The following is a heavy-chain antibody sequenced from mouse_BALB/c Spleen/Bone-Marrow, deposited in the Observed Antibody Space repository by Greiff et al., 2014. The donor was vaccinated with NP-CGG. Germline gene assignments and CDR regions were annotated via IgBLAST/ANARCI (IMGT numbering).Heavy chain of an antibody. V-gene: IGHV1-69*02. J-gene: IGHJ3*01. CDR2: IYPSDSYT. CDR3: TRKDY. CDR1: GYTFTSYW. Sequence: QVQLKESGAELVRPGASVKLSCKASGYTFTSYWINWVKQRPGQGLEWIGNIYPSDSYTNYNQKFEDKATLTVDKSSSTAYMQLSSPTSEDSAVYYCTRKDYWGQGTLVTVSA.